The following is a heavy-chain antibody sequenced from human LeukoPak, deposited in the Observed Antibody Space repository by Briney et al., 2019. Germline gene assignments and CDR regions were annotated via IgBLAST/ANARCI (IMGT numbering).Heavy chain of an antibody. V-gene: IGHV1-69*13. J-gene: IGHJ6*02. CDR3: ARVRVYGSGSYYPKGVYYYGMDV. CDR1: GGTFSSYA. Sequence: GASVKVSCKASGGTFSSYAISWVRQAPGQGLEWMGGIIPIFGTANYAQKFQGRVTITADESTSTAYMELSSLRSEDTAVYYCARVRVYGSGSYYPKGVYYYGMDVWGQGTTVTVSS. CDR2: IIPIFGTA. D-gene: IGHD3-10*01.